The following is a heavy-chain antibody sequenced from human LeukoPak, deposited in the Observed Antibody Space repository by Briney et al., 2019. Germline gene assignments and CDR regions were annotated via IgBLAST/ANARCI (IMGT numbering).Heavy chain of an antibody. J-gene: IGHJ3*02. CDR3: AREVSGVYGGNPDAFDI. CDR1: GYTFTSYA. Sequence: GASVKVSCKASGYTFTSYAMNWVRQAPGQGLECMGWINTNTGNPTYAQGFTGRFVFSLDTSVSTAYLQISSLKAEDTAVYYCAREVSGVYGGNPDAFDIWGQGTMVTVSS. D-gene: IGHD4-23*01. V-gene: IGHV7-4-1*02. CDR2: INTNTGNP.